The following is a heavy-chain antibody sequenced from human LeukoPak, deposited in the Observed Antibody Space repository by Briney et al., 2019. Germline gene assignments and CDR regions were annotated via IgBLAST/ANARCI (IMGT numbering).Heavy chain of an antibody. CDR1: GYSFTSYW. J-gene: IGHJ4*02. CDR3: ARPDPTYCGGDCYRY. Sequence: GESLKISCKGSGYSFTSYWIGWVRQMPGKGLEWMGIIYPGDSDTRYSPSFQGQVTISADKPISTAYLQWSSLKASDTAMYYCARPDPTYCGGDCYRYWGQGTLVTVSS. V-gene: IGHV5-51*01. CDR2: IYPGDSDT. D-gene: IGHD2-21*02.